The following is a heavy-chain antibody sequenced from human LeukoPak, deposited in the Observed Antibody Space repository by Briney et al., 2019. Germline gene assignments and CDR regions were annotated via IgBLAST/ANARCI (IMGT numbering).Heavy chain of an antibody. D-gene: IGHD1-26*01. V-gene: IGHV3-33*08. CDR3: ARERVVGSGASDDAFDI. CDR2: IWYDGSNK. CDR1: GFTFSSYA. Sequence: GGSLRLSCAASGFTFSSYAMSWVRQAPGKGLEWVAVIWYDGSNKYYADSVKGRFTISRDNSKNTLYLQMNSLRAEDTAVYYCARERVVGSGASDDAFDIWGQGTMVTVSS. J-gene: IGHJ3*02.